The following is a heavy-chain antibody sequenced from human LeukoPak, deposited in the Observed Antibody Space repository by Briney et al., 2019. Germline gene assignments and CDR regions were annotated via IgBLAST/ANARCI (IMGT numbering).Heavy chain of an antibody. J-gene: IGHJ4*02. CDR1: GFTFSSYW. CDR3: ARAPMSPAPADY. CDR2: IRHDGGDK. Sequence: GGSLRLSCAASGFTFSSYWMSWVRQAPGKGLQWVANIRHDGGDKYYVDSVRGRSTISRDNAKNSLYLQMDSLRAEDTAVYYCARAPMSPAPADYWGQGTLVAVSS. V-gene: IGHV3-7*01.